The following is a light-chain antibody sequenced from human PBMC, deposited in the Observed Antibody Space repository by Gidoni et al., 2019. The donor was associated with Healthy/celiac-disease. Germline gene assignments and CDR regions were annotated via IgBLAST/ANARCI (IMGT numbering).Light chain of an antibody. Sequence: EIVLTQSPGTLSLSPGERATLSCRASQSVSSSYLAWYQQKPGQAPSLLIYGASSRATGIPDRFSGSWAGTDFPLTISRLEPEDFAVYYCQQYGSSPGYTFGQGTKLEIK. J-gene: IGKJ2*01. CDR1: QSVSSSY. CDR2: GAS. V-gene: IGKV3-20*01. CDR3: QQYGSSPGYT.